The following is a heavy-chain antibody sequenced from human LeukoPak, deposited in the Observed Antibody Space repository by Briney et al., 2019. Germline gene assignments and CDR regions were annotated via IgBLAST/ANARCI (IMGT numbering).Heavy chain of an antibody. V-gene: IGHV3-49*04. CDR2: IRSKAYGGTT. Sequence: GGALRFSFPASGFTFVDYALSGVGQAPGKGWDGVGFIRSKAYGGTTEYAASVKGRFTISRDDSKSIAYLQMNSLKAEDTAVYYCTRDIFGVVNFDYWGQGTLVTVSS. CDR1: GFTFVDYA. D-gene: IGHD3-3*01. CDR3: TRDIFGVVNFDY. J-gene: IGHJ4*02.